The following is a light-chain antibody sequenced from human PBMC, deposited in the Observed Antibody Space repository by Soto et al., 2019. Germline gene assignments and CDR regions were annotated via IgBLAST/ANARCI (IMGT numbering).Light chain of an antibody. CDR3: QQYNNWPWT. CDR1: QSISDT. Sequence: DIVLTQSPATLSLSPGGRATLSCRASQSISDTLAWYQQKPGQAPRLLIYGASTRAPGFPARFSGSGSGTDFTLTISSLQSEDFAVYYCQQYNNWPWTFGQGTKVEIK. CDR2: GAS. J-gene: IGKJ1*01. V-gene: IGKV3-15*01.